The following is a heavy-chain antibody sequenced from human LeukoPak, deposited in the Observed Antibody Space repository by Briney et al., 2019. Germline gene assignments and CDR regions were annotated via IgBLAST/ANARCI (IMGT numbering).Heavy chain of an antibody. D-gene: IGHD3-16*01. Sequence: GGSLRLSCAASGFTSSSYAMSWVRQAPGKGLEWVSAISGSGGSTYYADSVKGRFTISRDNYKNTLYRQMNSLRAEDTAIYYCAKVYDSVSPAIMDVWGQGTTVTVSS. J-gene: IGHJ6*02. V-gene: IGHV3-23*01. CDR3: AKVYDSVSPAIMDV. CDR1: GFTSSSYA. CDR2: ISGSGGST.